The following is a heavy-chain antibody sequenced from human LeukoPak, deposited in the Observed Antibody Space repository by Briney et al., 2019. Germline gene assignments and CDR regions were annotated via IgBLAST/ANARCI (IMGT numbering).Heavy chain of an antibody. J-gene: IGHJ4*02. CDR3: ARLVAATGNFDY. CDR1: GGSISSGGYS. Sequence: SQTLSLTCAVSGGSISSGGYSWSWNRQPPGQGLVWIGYIYHSGSTYYNPSLKSRVTISVDRSKNQFSLKLSSVTAADTAVYYCARLVAATGNFDYWGQGTLVTVSS. CDR2: IYHSGST. D-gene: IGHD6-13*01. V-gene: IGHV4-30-2*01.